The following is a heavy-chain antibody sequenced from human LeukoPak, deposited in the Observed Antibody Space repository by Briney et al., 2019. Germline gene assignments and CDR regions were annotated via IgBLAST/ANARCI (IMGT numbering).Heavy chain of an antibody. J-gene: IGHJ5*01. Sequence: KPGGSLRLSCAASGFTFSDSYMTWVRQAPGKGVEWVAYISGSGHDINYSDSVKGRFTISRDNAKNSLYLQMSSLRVEDTAVCYCTRDPRHFDSCGQGTLVTVSS. CDR3: TRDPRHFDS. V-gene: IGHV3-11*04. CDR1: GFTFSDSY. CDR2: ISGSGHDI. D-gene: IGHD6-6*01.